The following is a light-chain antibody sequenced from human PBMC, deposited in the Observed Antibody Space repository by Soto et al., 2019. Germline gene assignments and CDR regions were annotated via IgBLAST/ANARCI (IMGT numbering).Light chain of an antibody. J-gene: IGKJ1*01. CDR2: GAS. CDR1: QSVSSN. CDR3: QQYNNWPPWT. V-gene: IGKV3-15*01. Sequence: EIVMTQSPATLSVSPGERATLSCRASQSVSSNLALYQQKPGQAPRLLIYGASTRATGIPARFSGSGSGTEFTLTISGLQSEDFAVYYCQQYNNWPPWTFGQGTKVEIK.